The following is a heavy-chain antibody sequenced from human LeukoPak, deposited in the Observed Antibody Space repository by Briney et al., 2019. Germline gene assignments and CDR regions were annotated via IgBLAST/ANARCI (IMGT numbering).Heavy chain of an antibody. CDR3: GRNVSLADEVISANSPSNWFDP. V-gene: IGHV4-38-2*01. Sequence: SETLSLNCDVSGDSITNGDYWAWIRQSPGKGLEWIGSVYHSGSTHYNPSLKSRLIISVDTSKNQFSLNLNTLTAADTAIYYCGRNVSLADEVISANSPSNWFDPWGQGVLVTVSS. J-gene: IGHJ5*02. D-gene: IGHD2-21*01. CDR2: VYHSGST. CDR1: GDSITNGDY.